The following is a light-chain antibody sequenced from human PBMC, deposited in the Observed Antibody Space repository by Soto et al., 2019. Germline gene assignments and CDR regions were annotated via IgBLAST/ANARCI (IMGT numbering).Light chain of an antibody. CDR1: QSVSSSY. Sequence: NVLTQSPGTLSLSPGERATLSCSASQSVSSSYLAWYQQKPGQAPRLLIYGASSRATGIPDRFSGSGSGTDFTLTISRLEPEDFAVYYCQQYGSSPLTFGQGTKVDNK. CDR3: QQYGSSPLT. CDR2: GAS. V-gene: IGKV3-20*01. J-gene: IGKJ1*01.